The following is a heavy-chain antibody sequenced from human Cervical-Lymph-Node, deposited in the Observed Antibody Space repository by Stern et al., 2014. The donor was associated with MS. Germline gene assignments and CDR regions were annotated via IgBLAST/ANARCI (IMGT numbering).Heavy chain of an antibody. D-gene: IGHD4-11*01. CDR1: GFAFSNYV. V-gene: IGHV3-23*04. CDR3: AKGAYSNSWGGIDF. Sequence: EVQLVESGGGLVQPGGSLRLSCAASGFAFSNYVMSWVRQAPGKGLEWVSSSGEGGTYYAESVRGRFTISRDNSNSMLYLQMNSLGAGDTARYYWAKGAYSNSWGGIDFWGQGTLVTVSS. CDR2: SSGEGGT. J-gene: IGHJ4*02.